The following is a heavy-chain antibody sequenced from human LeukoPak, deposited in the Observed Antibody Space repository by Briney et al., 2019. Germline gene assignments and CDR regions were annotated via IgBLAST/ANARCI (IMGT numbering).Heavy chain of an antibody. CDR1: GGSISSGSYY. V-gene: IGHV4-61*01. J-gene: IGHJ4*02. CDR3: ARMVGGTTTVTSYYFDY. Sequence: PSQTLSLICTVSGGSISSGSYYWSWIRQPPGKGLEWIGYIYYSGSTNYNPSLKSRVTISVDTSKNQFSLKLSSVTAADTAVYYCARMVGGTTTVTSYYFDYWGQGTLVTVSS. CDR2: IYYSGST. D-gene: IGHD4-11*01.